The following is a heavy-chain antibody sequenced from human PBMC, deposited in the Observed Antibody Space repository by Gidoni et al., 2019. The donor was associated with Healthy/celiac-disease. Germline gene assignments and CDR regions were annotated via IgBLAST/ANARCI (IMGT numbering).Heavy chain of an antibody. CDR2: INHSGST. D-gene: IGHD2-2*01. CDR3: AYCSSTSCLDDAFDI. J-gene: IGHJ3*02. V-gene: IGHV4-34*01. CDR1: GGSFSGYY. Sequence: QVQLQQWGAGLLKPSETLSLTCAVYGGSFSGYYWSWIRQPPGKGLEWIGEINHSGSTNYNPSLKSRVTISVDTSKNQFSLKLSSVTAADTAVYYCAYCSSTSCLDDAFDIWGQGTMVTVFS.